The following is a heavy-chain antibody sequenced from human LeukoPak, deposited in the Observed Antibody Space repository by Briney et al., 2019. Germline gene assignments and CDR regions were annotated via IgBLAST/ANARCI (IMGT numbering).Heavy chain of an antibody. J-gene: IGHJ4*02. CDR1: GGSLSSYY. Sequence: SETLSLTCPVSGGSLSSYYWSWIRQPPGKGLEWIGYIYYSGRTNYNPSLKSRVTISVDTSKNQFSLKLSSVTAADTAVYYCARDNGDYVVDYWGQGTLVTVSS. D-gene: IGHD4-17*01. CDR2: IYYSGRT. V-gene: IGHV4-59*01. CDR3: ARDNGDYVVDY.